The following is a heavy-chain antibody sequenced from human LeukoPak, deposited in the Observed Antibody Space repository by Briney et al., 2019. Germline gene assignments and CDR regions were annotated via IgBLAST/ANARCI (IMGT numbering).Heavy chain of an antibody. CDR1: GFTFSTYT. V-gene: IGHV3-48*04. CDR2: ISSSSSAI. J-gene: IGHJ6*02. Sequence: GGSLRLSCAASGFTFSTYTMNWVRQAPGKGLEWVSYISSSSSAIHYADSVKGRFTMSRDNAKNSLYLQMNSLRAEDTAVYYCARLRYYGMDVWGQGTTVTVSS. CDR3: ARLRYYGMDV.